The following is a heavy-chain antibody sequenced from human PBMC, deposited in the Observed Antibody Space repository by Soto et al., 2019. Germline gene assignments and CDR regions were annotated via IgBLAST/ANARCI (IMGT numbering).Heavy chain of an antibody. CDR3: ALGSWSGETFNI. CDR1: GGTFNVYT. CDR2: IIPMLAIT. J-gene: IGHJ3*02. D-gene: IGHD6-13*01. V-gene: IGHV1-69*02. Sequence: QVQLVQSGAEVKKPGSSVKVSCKASGGTFNVYTIIWVRQAPGQGLEWMGRIIPMLAITKYAQRFQGRVTITADTSTTPAYMELSSLTSEDTAVYYCALGSWSGETFNIWGQGTLVTVSS.